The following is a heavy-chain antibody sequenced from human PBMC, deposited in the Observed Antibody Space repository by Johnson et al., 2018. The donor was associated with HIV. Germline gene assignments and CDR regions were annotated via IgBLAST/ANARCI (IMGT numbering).Heavy chain of an antibody. CDR1: GFTFSSYA. CDR2: ISYDGSNK. V-gene: IGHV3-30*14. CDR3: ARVRVGAFDI. J-gene: IGHJ3*02. Sequence: QVQLVESGGGVVQPGRSLRLSCAASGFTFSSYAMHWVRQAPGKGLEWVAVISYDGSNKYYADSVKGRFTISRDNSKNTLHLQMSSLRPEDTAVYYCARVRVGAFDIWGQGTMVIVSS. D-gene: IGHD1-26*01.